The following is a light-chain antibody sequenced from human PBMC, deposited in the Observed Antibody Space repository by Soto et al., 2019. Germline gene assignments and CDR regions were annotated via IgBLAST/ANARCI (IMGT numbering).Light chain of an antibody. CDR1: QSISSW. V-gene: IGKV1-5*01. Sequence: DIQMTQSPSTLSASVGDRVTITCRAIQSISSWLAWYQQKPGKAPELLIYAASTLQSGVPSRFSGSGSGTEFTLTISSLQPDDFGTYYCQEYNSYTGTFGPGTKVDIK. J-gene: IGKJ1*01. CDR3: QEYNSYTGT. CDR2: AAS.